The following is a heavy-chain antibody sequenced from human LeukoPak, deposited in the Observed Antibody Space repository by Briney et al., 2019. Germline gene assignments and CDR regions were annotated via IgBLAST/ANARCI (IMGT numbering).Heavy chain of an antibody. J-gene: IGHJ4*02. CDR3: ARQGGYCSGRSCYFYFDS. Sequence: SETLSLTCNVSGGSMGSSTNYWGWIRQPPGKGLEWIATIYYSGSTYYNPSLKSRLSVSVDTSRNQFSLRLSSVTAADTAVYYCARQGGYCSGRSCYFYFDSWGQGTLVTVAS. D-gene: IGHD2-15*01. CDR1: GGSMGSSTNY. V-gene: IGHV4-39*01. CDR2: IYYSGST.